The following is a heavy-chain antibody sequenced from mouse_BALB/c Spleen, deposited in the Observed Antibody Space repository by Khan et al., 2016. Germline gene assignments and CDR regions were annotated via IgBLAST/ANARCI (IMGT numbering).Heavy chain of an antibody. D-gene: IGHD1-1*02. CDR1: GYTFTDYS. CDR3: AALHILWSFAY. Sequence: QIQLVQSGPELKKPGETVKISCKASGYTFTDYSMHWVKQAPGKGLKWMGWINTETGEPTYADDFKGRFAFSLETSASTAYLQINNLKNEDTATYFCAALHILWSFAYWGQGTLVTVSA. CDR2: INTETGEP. J-gene: IGHJ3*01. V-gene: IGHV9-2-1*01.